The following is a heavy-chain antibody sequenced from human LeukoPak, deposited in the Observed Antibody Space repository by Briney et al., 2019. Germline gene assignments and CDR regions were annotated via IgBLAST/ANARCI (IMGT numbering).Heavy chain of an antibody. CDR1: GYSFSNYW. CDR3: AIPPGYCGNDCSFDH. Sequence: GEALQISFEGSGYSFSNYWIGWVRRMPGKGLGWMGIIYPGDYETRYSPSFQGLVTISVDKSISTAYLQWSSLKASDTAMYYCAIPPGYCGNDCSFDHWGQGTLVTVSP. V-gene: IGHV5-51*01. D-gene: IGHD2-21*02. J-gene: IGHJ4*02. CDR2: IYPGDYET.